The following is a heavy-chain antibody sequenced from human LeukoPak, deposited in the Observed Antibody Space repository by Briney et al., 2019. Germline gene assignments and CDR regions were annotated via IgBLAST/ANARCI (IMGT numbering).Heavy chain of an antibody. D-gene: IGHD3-22*01. V-gene: IGHV3-20*04. CDR3: ARDDYYDSSDAFDI. CDR2: INWNGVST. CDR1: GFTFDDDG. J-gene: IGHJ3*02. Sequence: GGSLRLSCAASGFTFDDDGMSWVRQAPGKGLEWDSGINWNGVSTGYADSVKGRFTISRDNANNSLYLQMDSLRAEDTALYYCARDDYYDSSDAFDIWGQGTMVTVSS.